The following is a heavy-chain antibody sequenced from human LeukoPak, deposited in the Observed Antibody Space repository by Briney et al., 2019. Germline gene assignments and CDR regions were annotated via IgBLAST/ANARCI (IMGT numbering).Heavy chain of an antibody. Sequence: ASVKVSCKASRGTFSSYAISWVRQAPGQGLEWMGGIIPMFGTANYAQKFQGRVTITADESTSTAYMELSSLRSEDTAVYYCARDTGGYHYYYMDVWGKGTTVTISS. D-gene: IGHD2-8*02. J-gene: IGHJ6*03. CDR2: IIPMFGTA. CDR3: ARDTGGYHYYYMDV. V-gene: IGHV1-69*13. CDR1: RGTFSSYA.